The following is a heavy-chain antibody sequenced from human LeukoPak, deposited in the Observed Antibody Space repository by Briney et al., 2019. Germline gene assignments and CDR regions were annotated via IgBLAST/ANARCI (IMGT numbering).Heavy chain of an antibody. D-gene: IGHD2-2*01. J-gene: IGHJ3*02. CDR2: ISAYNGNT. CDR3: ARDKGYCSSTSCKVGAFDI. Sequence: GASVKVSCKASGYTFTSYGISWVRQAPGQGLEWMGWISAYNGNTNYAQKLQGRVTMTTDTSTSTAYMELRSLRSDDTAVYYCARDKGYCSSTSCKVGAFDIWGQGTMVTVSS. V-gene: IGHV1-18*01. CDR1: GYTFTSYG.